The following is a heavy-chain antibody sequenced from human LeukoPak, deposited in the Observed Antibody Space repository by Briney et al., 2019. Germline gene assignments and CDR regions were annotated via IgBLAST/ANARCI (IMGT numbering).Heavy chain of an antibody. V-gene: IGHV3-74*01. Sequence: GGSLRLSCAASGFAFNTYWMHWVRQAPGKGLVWDSLVNGDGSERSYADSVKGRFSISRDNAKNMLYLHMDSLSPEDTAVYYCARDRLYSSDLWGQGTLVTVSS. CDR3: ARDRLYSSDL. J-gene: IGHJ5*02. D-gene: IGHD6-19*01. CDR1: GFAFNTYW. CDR2: VNGDGSER.